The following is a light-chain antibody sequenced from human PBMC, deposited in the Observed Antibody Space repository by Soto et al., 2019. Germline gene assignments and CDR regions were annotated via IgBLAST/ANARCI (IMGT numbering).Light chain of an antibody. CDR3: SSYAGNSTRV. CDR2: EVS. Sequence: QSVLTQPPSASGSPGQSVTISCTGTSSDVGRYNYISWYQQRPGKAPKLIIYEVSKRPSGVPDRLSGFKYGNTASLTVSGLQAEDEADYYCSSYAGNSTRVFGTGTKVTVL. V-gene: IGLV2-8*01. CDR1: SSDVGRYNY. J-gene: IGLJ1*01.